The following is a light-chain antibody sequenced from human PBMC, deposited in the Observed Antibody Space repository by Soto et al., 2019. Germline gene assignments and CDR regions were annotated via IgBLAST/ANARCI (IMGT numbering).Light chain of an antibody. V-gene: IGKV1-33*01. CDR3: QQYENLPS. J-gene: IGKJ3*01. Sequence: DIQMTQSPSSLSASVGDSVTITCQASQDISNFLNWYQQKPGKAPKLLIYDASNLETGVPSRFSGSGSGTDFSFTISSLQPEDIATYFCQQYENLPSFGPGTKVDIK. CDR2: DAS. CDR1: QDISNF.